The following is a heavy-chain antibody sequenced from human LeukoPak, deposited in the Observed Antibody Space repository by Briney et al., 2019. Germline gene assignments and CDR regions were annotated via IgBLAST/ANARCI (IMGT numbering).Heavy chain of an antibody. Sequence: SETLSLTCTVSGGSISSSSYYWGWIRQPPGKGLEWIGSIYYSGSTYYNPSLKSRVTISVDTSKNQFSLKLSSVAAADTAVYYCARGVVPAAIFPPWFDPWGQGTLVTVSS. D-gene: IGHD2-2*02. CDR1: GGSISSSSYY. J-gene: IGHJ5*02. CDR2: IYYSGST. V-gene: IGHV4-39*07. CDR3: ARGVVPAAIFPPWFDP.